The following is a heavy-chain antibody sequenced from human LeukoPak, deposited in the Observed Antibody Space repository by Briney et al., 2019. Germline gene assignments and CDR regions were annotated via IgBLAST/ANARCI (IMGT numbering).Heavy chain of an antibody. CDR2: INPSGGST. V-gene: IGHV1-46*01. CDR3: ARETPYCSGGSCPTNFDY. CDR1: GYTFTSYY. Sequence: ASVKVSCKAPGYTFTSYYMHWVRQAPGQGLEWMGIINPSGGSTSYAQKFQGRVTMTRDMSTSTVYMELSSLRSEDTAVYYCARETPYCSGGSCPTNFDYWGQGTLVTVSS. J-gene: IGHJ4*02. D-gene: IGHD2-15*01.